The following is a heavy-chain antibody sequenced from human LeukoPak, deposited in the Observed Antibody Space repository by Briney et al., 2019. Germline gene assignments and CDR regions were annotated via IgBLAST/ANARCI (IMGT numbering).Heavy chain of an antibody. J-gene: IGHJ4*02. V-gene: IGHV1-18*01. Sequence: ASVKVSCKASGYTFTNYHISWARQAPGQGLEWMGWISTNNGNTNYAQNLQGRVTMTKDTSTSTAYMELRSLRSDDTAVYYCALISYCTSVTCFFLDSWGQGTLVSVSS. CDR2: ISTNNGNT. D-gene: IGHD2-8*01. CDR3: ALISYCTSVTCFFLDS. CDR1: GYTFTNYH.